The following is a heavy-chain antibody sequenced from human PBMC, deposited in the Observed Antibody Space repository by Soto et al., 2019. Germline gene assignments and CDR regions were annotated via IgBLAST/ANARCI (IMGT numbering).Heavy chain of an antibody. V-gene: IGHV1-69*02. CDR2: IIPILGIA. CDR3: ARGSVPAAMHWFDP. J-gene: IGHJ5*02. Sequence: SVKVSCKASGGTFSSYTISWVRQAPGQGLEWMGRIIPILGIANYAQKFQGRVTITADKSTSTAYMELSSLRSEDTAVYYCARGSVPAAMHWFDPWGQGTLVTVSS. D-gene: IGHD2-2*01. CDR1: GGTFSSYT.